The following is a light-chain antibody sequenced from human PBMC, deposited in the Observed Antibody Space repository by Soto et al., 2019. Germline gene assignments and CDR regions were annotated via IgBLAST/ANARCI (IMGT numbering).Light chain of an antibody. Sequence: DIQMTQSPSTLSASVGDRVTITCLASQSISSWLSWYQQKPWKAPKLLIYDASSLESGVPSRFSGSGSGTEFTLTISSLQPDDFATYYCQQYNSYSWTFGQGTKVDI. J-gene: IGKJ1*01. V-gene: IGKV1-5*01. CDR1: QSISSW. CDR3: QQYNSYSWT. CDR2: DAS.